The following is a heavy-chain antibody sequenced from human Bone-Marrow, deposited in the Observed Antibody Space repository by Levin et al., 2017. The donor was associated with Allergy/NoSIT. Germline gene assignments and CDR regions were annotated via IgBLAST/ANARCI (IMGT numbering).Heavy chain of an antibody. V-gene: IGHV3-73*01. J-gene: IGHJ3*01. CDR3: TRWDAFDL. CDR1: GFNIDDSA. CDR2: IRTKPNNYQA. Sequence: PGGSLRLSCTASGFNIDDSAIHWVRQASGKGLEWVGHIRTKPNNYQAAYAESVKGRFTISRDDSKNMVFLQMKSLRIDDTAVYYCTRWDAFDLWDQGTLVFVSS.